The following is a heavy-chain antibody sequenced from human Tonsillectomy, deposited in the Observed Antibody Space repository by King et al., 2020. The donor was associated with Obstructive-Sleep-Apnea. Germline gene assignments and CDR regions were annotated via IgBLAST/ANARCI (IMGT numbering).Heavy chain of an antibody. CDR1: GYTFTSYD. J-gene: IGHJ4*02. Sequence: QLVQSWAEVKKPGASVKVSCKASGYTFTSYDINWVRQATGQGLEWMGWMNPNSGNTGYAQKFQGRVTMTRNTSISTAYMELSSLRSEDTAVYYCARGRYDILEDCYSYDYWGQGTLVTVSS. CDR2: MNPNSGNT. V-gene: IGHV1-8*01. CDR3: ARGRYDILEDCYSYDY. D-gene: IGHD2-21*02.